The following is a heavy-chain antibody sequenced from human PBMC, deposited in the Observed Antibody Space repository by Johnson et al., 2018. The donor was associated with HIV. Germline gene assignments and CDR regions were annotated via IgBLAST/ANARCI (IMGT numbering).Heavy chain of an antibody. J-gene: IGHJ3*01. CDR1: GFTFSSYG. D-gene: IGHD1-7*01. V-gene: IGHV3-7*03. CDR2: INKDGSGK. Sequence: VQVVESGGGVVQPGSSLRLSCAASGFTFSSYGMHWVRQAPGKGLEWVANINKDGSGKDKVDSVKVRFTISIDIAKNSLYLQMSGLRPEYTDVYDCARDSVRELELPDGFEVWGQGTMVTVSS. CDR3: ARDSVRELELPDGFEV.